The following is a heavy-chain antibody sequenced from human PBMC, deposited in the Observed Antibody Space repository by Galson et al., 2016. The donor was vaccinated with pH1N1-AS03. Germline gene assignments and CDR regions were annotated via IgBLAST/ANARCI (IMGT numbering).Heavy chain of an antibody. D-gene: IGHD3-22*01. J-gene: IGHJ4*02. Sequence: SLRLSCAASGFTISKYGMHWVRQAPGKGLEWMAIIWNDGGTTHYADSVKGRFTISRDNSKNTLYLQMNSLRGEDTAVYYCVRDDDSSGYYPDSWGRGTLATVSS. V-gene: IGHV3-33*01. CDR1: GFTISKYG. CDR2: IWNDGGTT. CDR3: VRDDDSSGYYPDS.